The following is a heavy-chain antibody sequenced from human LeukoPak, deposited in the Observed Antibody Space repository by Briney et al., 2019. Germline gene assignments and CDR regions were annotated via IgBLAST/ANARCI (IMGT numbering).Heavy chain of an antibody. D-gene: IGHD3-10*01. Sequence: GGSLRLSCAASGFTFSSYSMNWVRQAPGKGLEWVSSISRSSSYIYYADSVKGRFTISRDNAKNSLYLQMNSLRAEDTAVYYCARARGRGYYYGSGSSYYYGMDVWGQGTTVTVSS. CDR1: GFTFSSYS. CDR2: ISRSSSYI. V-gene: IGHV3-21*01. J-gene: IGHJ6*02. CDR3: ARARGRGYYYGSGSSYYYGMDV.